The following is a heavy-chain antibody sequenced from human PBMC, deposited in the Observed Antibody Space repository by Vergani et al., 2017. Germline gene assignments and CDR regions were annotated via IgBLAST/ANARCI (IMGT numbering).Heavy chain of an antibody. CDR2: INPKNGVA. Sequence: QVQLVQSGAEMKKPGASVKVSCKTSGYTFSAHSIHWVRQVPEQGLEWIGWINPKNGVANFAQKFQHRVTLTRDASLTTAYMELSGLRSDDTAFVYCVRDRKFYASGQFDTWGQGSLVTVSS. CDR1: GYTFSAHS. CDR3: VRDRKFYASGQFDT. V-gene: IGHV1-2*02. J-gene: IGHJ5*02. D-gene: IGHD2-2*01.